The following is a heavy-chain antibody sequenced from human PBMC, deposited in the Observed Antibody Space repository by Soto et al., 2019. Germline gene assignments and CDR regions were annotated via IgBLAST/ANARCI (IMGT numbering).Heavy chain of an antibody. J-gene: IGHJ4*02. CDR3: AKARLDGFDY. CDR2: ISYDGSNK. D-gene: IGHD3-22*01. V-gene: IGHV3-30*18. CDR1: GFTFSSYG. Sequence: WGSLRLSCAASGFTFSSYGMHWVRQAPGKGLEWVAVISYDGSNKYYADSVKGRFTISRDNSKNTLYLQMNSLRAEDTAVYYCAKARLDGFDYWGQGTLVTVSS.